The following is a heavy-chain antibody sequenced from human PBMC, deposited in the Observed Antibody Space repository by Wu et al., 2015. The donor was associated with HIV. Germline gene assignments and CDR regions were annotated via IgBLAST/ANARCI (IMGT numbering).Heavy chain of an antibody. J-gene: IGHJ4*02. CDR3: ARVGGSSSSFDY. V-gene: IGHV1-2*02. CDR1: GYTFTSYD. D-gene: IGHD2-15*01. CDR2: INPNSGGT. Sequence: CKASGYTFTSYDINWVRQATGQGLEWMGWINPNSGGTNYAQKFQGRVTMTRDTSISTAYMELSRLRSDDTAVYYCARVGGSSSSFDYWGQGTLVTVSS.